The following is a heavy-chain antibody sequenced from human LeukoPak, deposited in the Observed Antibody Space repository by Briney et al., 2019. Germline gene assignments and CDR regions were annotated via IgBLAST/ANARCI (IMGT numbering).Heavy chain of an antibody. J-gene: IGHJ4*02. CDR1: GYTFTGYY. CDR2: INPNSGGT. V-gene: IGHV1-2*02. CDR3: ARDIAAAVPVGY. Sequence: ASVKVSCKASGYTFTGYYMHWVRQAPGQGLEWMGWINPNSGGTNYAQKFQGRVTMTRDTSISTAYMELSRLRSDDTAVYYCARDIAAAVPVGYWGLGTLVTVSS. D-gene: IGHD6-13*01.